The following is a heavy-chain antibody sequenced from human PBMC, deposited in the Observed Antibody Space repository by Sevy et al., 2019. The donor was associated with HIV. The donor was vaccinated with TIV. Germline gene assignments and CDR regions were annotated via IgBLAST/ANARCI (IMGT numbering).Heavy chain of an antibody. V-gene: IGHV1-2*02. CDR2: INSKSGGT. Sequence: ASVKVSCKTSGFAFTGHHLHWVRQAPGDGLEWMGWINSKSGGTNYAQNFQGRVILTSDTSLSTAYMELTSLRPDDTATYYCAKHTSFMLDSWGQGTLVTVSS. J-gene: IGHJ5*01. CDR1: GFAFTGHH. CDR3: AKHTSFMLDS.